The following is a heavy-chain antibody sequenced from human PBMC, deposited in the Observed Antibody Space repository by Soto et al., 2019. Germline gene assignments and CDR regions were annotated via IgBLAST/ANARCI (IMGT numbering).Heavy chain of an antibody. Sequence: EVQLVESGGGLVKPGGSLSLSCAASGFTFSSYSMNWVRQAPGKGLEWVSSISSSSSYIYYADSVKGRFTISRDNAKNSLYLQMNSLRAEDTAVYYCARVEGSGGSCYSCAFDIWGQGTMVTVSS. CDR1: GFTFSSYS. J-gene: IGHJ3*02. V-gene: IGHV3-21*01. CDR3: ARVEGSGGSCYSCAFDI. CDR2: ISSSSSYI. D-gene: IGHD2-15*01.